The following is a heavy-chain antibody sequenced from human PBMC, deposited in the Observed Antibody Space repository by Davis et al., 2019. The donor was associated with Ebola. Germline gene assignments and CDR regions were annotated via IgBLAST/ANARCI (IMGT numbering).Heavy chain of an antibody. V-gene: IGHV4/OR15-8*01. J-gene: IGHJ4*02. D-gene: IGHD6-13*01. CDR2: VWRDGTT. CDR3: ASRTAGSSQQD. CDR1: GFTFSSYSM. Sequence: ESLKISCAASGFTFSSYSMNWVRQAPGEGLEWIGEVWRDGTTNYNPSLKSRVTISLDKSRSQSSLSMTSVTAADTAVYYCASRTAGSSQQDWGQGTLVTVSS.